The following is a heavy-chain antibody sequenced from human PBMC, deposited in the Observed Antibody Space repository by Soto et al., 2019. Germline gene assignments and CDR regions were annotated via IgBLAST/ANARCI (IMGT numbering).Heavy chain of an antibody. CDR3: ARDFDS. J-gene: IGHJ4*02. Sequence: GGSLRLSCAASGFTFSNAWMSWVRQSPGKGLEWVSVISGSGGNIYYADSVKGRFTISRDNSKSTLYLHMNGLRAEDTALYYCARDFDSWGQGTLVTVSS. CDR1: GFTFSNAW. V-gene: IGHV3-23*01. CDR2: ISGSGGNI.